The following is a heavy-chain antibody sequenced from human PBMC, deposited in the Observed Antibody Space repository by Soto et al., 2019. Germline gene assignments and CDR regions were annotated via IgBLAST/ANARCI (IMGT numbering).Heavy chain of an antibody. Sequence: GASVKVSCKASGGTFSSYAISWVRQAPGQGLEWMGGIIPIFGTANYAQKFQGRVTITADESTSTAYMELSSLRSEDTAVYYCASADIVVVPAAIRDYYYYYGMDVWGQGTTVTV. CDR1: GGTFSSYA. D-gene: IGHD2-2*02. CDR3: ASADIVVVPAAIRDYYYYYGMDV. CDR2: IIPIFGTA. V-gene: IGHV1-69*13. J-gene: IGHJ6*02.